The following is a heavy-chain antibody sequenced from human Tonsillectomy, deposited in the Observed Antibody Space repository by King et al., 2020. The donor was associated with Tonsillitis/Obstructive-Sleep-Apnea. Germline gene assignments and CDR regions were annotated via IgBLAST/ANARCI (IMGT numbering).Heavy chain of an antibody. J-gene: IGHJ4*02. D-gene: IGHD2-2*01. Sequence: QLVQSGAEVKKPGSSVKVSCKASGGTFSNYVFNWVRQAPGQGLEWMGGIIPIFATAKYAQRFQGRVTITADESTSTAYMELSSLRTEDTAVYYCARGEGDCSSTSCYRQFDYWGQGTLVTVSS. CDR1: GGTFSNYV. V-gene: IGHV1-69*12. CDR2: IIPIFATA. CDR3: ARGEGDCSSTSCYRQFDY.